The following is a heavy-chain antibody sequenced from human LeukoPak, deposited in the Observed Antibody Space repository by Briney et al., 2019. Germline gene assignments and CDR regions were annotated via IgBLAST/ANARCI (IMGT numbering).Heavy chain of an antibody. Sequence: ASVKVSCKASGYIFTNYEMNWVRQAPGQGLEWMGWISAYNGNTNYAQKLQGRVTMTTDTSTSTAYMELRSLRSDDTAVYYCARGDYGDYPDDYWGQGTLVTVSS. V-gene: IGHV1-18*01. CDR2: ISAYNGNT. J-gene: IGHJ4*02. CDR3: ARGDYGDYPDDY. D-gene: IGHD4-17*01. CDR1: GYIFTNYE.